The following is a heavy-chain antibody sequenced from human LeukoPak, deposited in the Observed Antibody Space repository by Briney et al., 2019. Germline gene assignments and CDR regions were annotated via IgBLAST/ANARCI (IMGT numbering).Heavy chain of an antibody. V-gene: IGHV4-59*01. CDR2: IYYSGST. CDR3: ARATWRVGATFDY. D-gene: IGHD1-26*01. CDR1: GGSISSYY. Sequence: SESLSLTCTVSGGSISSYYWSWVRQPPGKGLEWSGYIYYSGSTNYNPSLKSRVTISVDTSKNQFSLKLSSVTAADTAVYYCARATWRVGATFDYWGQGTLVTVSS. J-gene: IGHJ4*02.